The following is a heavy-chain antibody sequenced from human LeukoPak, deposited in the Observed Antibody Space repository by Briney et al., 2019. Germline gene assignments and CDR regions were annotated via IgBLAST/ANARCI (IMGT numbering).Heavy chain of an antibody. J-gene: IGHJ4*02. V-gene: IGHV4-61*02. D-gene: IGHD3-22*01. Sequence: PSETLSLTCTVSGGSISSGSYYWSWIRQPAGKGLEWIGRIYTSGSTNYNPSFKSRVTMSVDPSKNQFSLKLSSVTAADTATYYCVRQGANSGYYLFDYWGQGHLVIVSS. CDR3: VRQGANSGYYLFDY. CDR1: GGSISSGSYY. CDR2: IYTSGST.